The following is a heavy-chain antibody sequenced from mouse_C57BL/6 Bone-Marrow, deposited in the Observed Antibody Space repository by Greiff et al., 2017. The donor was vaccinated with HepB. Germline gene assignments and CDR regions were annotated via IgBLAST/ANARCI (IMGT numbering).Heavy chain of an antibody. J-gene: IGHJ1*03. CDR3: AHDEYFDV. Sequence: VQRVESGPELVKPGASVKISCKASGYAFSSSWMNWVKQRPGKGLEWIGRIYPGDGDTNYNGKFKGKATLTADKSSSTAYMQLSSLTSEDSAVYFCAHDEYFDVWGTGTTVTVSS. CDR1: GYAFSSSW. D-gene: IGHD2-12*01. V-gene: IGHV1-82*01. CDR2: IYPGDGDT.